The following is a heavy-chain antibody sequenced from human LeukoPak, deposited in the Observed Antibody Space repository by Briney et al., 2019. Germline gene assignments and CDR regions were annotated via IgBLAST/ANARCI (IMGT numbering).Heavy chain of an antibody. Sequence: GGSLRLSCAASGFTVSSNYMSWVRQAPGKGLEWVSVIYSGGSTYYADSVKGRFTISRDNSKNTLYLQMNSLRPEDTAVYYCASNGRRGYSGYDSTLDYWGQGTLVTVSS. J-gene: IGHJ4*02. CDR2: IYSGGST. CDR1: GFTVSSNY. D-gene: IGHD5-12*01. CDR3: ASNGRRGYSGYDSTLDY. V-gene: IGHV3-53*01.